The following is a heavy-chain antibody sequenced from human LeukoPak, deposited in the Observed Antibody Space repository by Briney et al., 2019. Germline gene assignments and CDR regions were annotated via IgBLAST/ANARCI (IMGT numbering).Heavy chain of an antibody. V-gene: IGHV4-4*09. Sequence: SETLSFTCTVSGGSISNYYWNWIRQSPGKGLEWIGYILSSGSTHHNPSLTSRISLSVDTSKNQFSLKLSSVTAADTAVYYCARRVISEFSIDKGNWLDPWGQGTLVTVSS. CDR3: ARRVISEFSIDKGNWLDP. D-gene: IGHD3-3*02. CDR2: ILSSGST. J-gene: IGHJ5*02. CDR1: GGSISNYY.